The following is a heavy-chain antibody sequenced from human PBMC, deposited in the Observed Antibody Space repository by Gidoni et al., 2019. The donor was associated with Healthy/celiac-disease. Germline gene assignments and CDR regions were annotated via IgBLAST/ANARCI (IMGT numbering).Heavy chain of an antibody. Sequence: EVQLVASGGGLVQPGGSLRLPCAASGFTFSTYWMSWVRQAPGKGLEWVANIKQDGSEKYYVDSVKGRFTISRDNAKNSLYLQMNSLRAEDTAVYYCARRDYDDVWGSYRYYFDYWGQGTLVTVSS. CDR3: ARRDYDDVWGSYRYYFDY. D-gene: IGHD3-16*02. J-gene: IGHJ4*02. CDR2: IKQDGSEK. CDR1: GFTFSTYW. V-gene: IGHV3-7*01.